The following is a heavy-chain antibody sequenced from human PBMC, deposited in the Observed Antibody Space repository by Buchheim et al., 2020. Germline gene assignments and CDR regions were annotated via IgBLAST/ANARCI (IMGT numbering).Heavy chain of an antibody. J-gene: IGHJ6*02. Sequence: EVQLVESGGGLVQPGGSLRLSCAASGFTSSSYWMHWVRQAPGKGLVWVSRINSDGSSTSYADSVKGRFTISRDNAKNTLYLQMNSLRAEDTAVYYCARGSNCSGGSCYSGYYYGMDVWGQGTT. V-gene: IGHV3-74*01. D-gene: IGHD2-15*01. CDR3: ARGSNCSGGSCYSGYYYGMDV. CDR2: INSDGSST. CDR1: GFTSSSYW.